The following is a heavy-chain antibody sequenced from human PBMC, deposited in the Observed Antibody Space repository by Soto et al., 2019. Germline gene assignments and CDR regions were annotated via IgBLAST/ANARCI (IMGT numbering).Heavy chain of an antibody. CDR3: ARLSSRYYNSDYGGYYFDY. Sequence: QVQLQESGPGLVKPSQTLSLTCTVSGGSIRGGDYYWCWIRQHPGKGLEWIGYIFYSGNSFYNPSLQSGVTISVDTSKNQFSLQLSSVTAADTAIYYCARLSSRYYNSDYGGYYFDYWGQGTLVSVSS. V-gene: IGHV4-31*03. CDR1: GGSIRGGDYY. CDR2: IFYSGNS. D-gene: IGHD3-10*01. J-gene: IGHJ4*02.